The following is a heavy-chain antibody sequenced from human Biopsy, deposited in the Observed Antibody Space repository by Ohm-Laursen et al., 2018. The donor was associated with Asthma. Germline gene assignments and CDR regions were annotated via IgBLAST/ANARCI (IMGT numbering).Heavy chain of an antibody. V-gene: IGHV1-18*01. Sequence: GASVKVSCKTSGYTFNSDGITWVRQAPGQGLEWMGWISVYNGNTKDAQKLQDRATMITDTSTSTAYMELRSLRSDDTAVYFCARAVDYSHYYGIDVWGQGTTVTVS. D-gene: IGHD3-10*01. CDR2: ISVYNGNT. CDR1: GYTFNSDG. J-gene: IGHJ6*02. CDR3: ARAVDYSHYYGIDV.